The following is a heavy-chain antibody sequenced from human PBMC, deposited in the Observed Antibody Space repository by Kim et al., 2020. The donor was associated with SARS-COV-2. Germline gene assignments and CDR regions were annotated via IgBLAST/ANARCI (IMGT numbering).Heavy chain of an antibody. CDR2: TNHSGST. D-gene: IGHD5-18*01. Sequence: SETLSLTCAVYGGSFSGYYWSWIRQPPGTGLEWIGETNHSGSTNNNPSLKSRVTISVDTSKNQFSLKLSSVTAAATAVYYCASGGYSYGLIGTAYDWWFDPWGEGTLVTVSS. J-gene: IGHJ5*02. CDR1: GGSFSGYY. CDR3: ASGGYSYGLIGTAYDWWFDP. V-gene: IGHV4-34*01.